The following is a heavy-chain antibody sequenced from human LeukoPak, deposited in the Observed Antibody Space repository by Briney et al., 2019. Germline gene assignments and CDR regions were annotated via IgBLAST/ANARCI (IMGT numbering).Heavy chain of an antibody. CDR3: ARGGKY. V-gene: IGHV4-34*01. D-gene: IGHD4-23*01. CDR1: GGSFSGYY. CDR2: INHSGST. J-gene: IGHJ4*02. Sequence: SETLSLTCAVYGGSFSGYYWSWIRQPPGKGLEWIGEINHSGSTNYNPSLKSRVTISVDTAKNQFSLKLSSVTAADTAVYYCARGGKYWGQGTLGTVSS.